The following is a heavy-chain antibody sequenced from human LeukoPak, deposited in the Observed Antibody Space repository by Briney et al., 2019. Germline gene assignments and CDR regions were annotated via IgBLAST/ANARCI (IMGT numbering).Heavy chain of an antibody. V-gene: IGHV3-33*01. CDR3: VRDHYWSVDY. D-gene: IGHD3-3*01. Sequence: GRSLRLSCAASGFTFSSYGMHWVRQAPGKGLEWVAVIWYDGSNKYYADSVKGRFTISRDNAKNMVYLQMNNLRADDTAVYFCVRDHYWSVDYWGQGALVTVSS. CDR2: IWYDGSNK. J-gene: IGHJ4*02. CDR1: GFTFSSYG.